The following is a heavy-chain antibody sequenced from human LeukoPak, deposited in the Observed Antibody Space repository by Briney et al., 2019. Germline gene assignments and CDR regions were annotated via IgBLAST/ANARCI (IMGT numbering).Heavy chain of an antibody. J-gene: IGHJ3*02. V-gene: IGHV1-18*01. D-gene: IGHD3-9*01. CDR3: ARGGLRLGLDAFDI. CDR1: GYTFTSYG. CDR2: ISAYNGYT. Sequence: ASVKVSCKASGYTFTSYGITWVRQAPGQGLEWMGWISAYNGYTNYAQKLQGRVTMTTDTSTSTAYMELRSLRSDDTAVYYCARGGLRLGLDAFDIWGQGTMVTVSS.